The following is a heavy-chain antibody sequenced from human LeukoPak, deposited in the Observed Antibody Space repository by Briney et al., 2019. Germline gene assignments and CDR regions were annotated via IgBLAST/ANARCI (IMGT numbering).Heavy chain of an antibody. V-gene: IGHV3-23*01. CDR2: ISGSGAST. J-gene: IGHJ4*02. D-gene: IGHD1-1*01. CDR3: AKATTYNSGGYFDF. Sequence: GGSLRLSCAASGFIFSNYAMTWVRQAPEKGLEWVSTISGSGASTHYAASVKGRFTISRDNSENTMYLQMNSLRAEATAVYFCAKATTYNSGGYFDFWGQGILVTVSS. CDR1: GFIFSNYA.